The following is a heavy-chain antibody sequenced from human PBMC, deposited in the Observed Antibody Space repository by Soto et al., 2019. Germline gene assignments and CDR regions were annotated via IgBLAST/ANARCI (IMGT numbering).Heavy chain of an antibody. V-gene: IGHV3-23*01. CDR1: GFTCSSYA. CDR3: AKEAPYSSSWYIPTGSGYFDY. CDR2: ISGSGGST. D-gene: IGHD6-13*01. J-gene: IGHJ4*02. Sequence: GGSLRLSCAASGFTCSSYAMSWVCQAPGEGLEWVSAISGSGGSTYYADSVRGRFTISRDNSKNTLYLQMNSLRAEDTAVYYCAKEAPYSSSWYIPTGSGYFDYWGQGTLVTVSS.